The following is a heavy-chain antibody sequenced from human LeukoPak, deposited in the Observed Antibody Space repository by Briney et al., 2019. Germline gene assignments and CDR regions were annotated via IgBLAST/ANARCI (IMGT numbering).Heavy chain of an antibody. CDR3: AREGGDYGDSNY. D-gene: IGHD4-17*01. Sequence: GGSLRLSCAASGFTVSNNYMSWVRQAPGKGLEWVSIIYSGGSTYYADSVKGRFTISRDTSKNTESLQMNRLRAEDTAVYYCAREGGDYGDSNYWGQGTLVTVSS. J-gene: IGHJ4*02. CDR1: GFTVSNNY. V-gene: IGHV3-66*01. CDR2: IYSGGST.